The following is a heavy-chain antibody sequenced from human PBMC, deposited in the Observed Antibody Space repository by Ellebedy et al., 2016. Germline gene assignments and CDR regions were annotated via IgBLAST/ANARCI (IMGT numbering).Heavy chain of an antibody. V-gene: IGHV1-18*01. CDR3: ASNQFGGGDYYGSESYLQPFDY. CDR1: GYTFTNYG. D-gene: IGHD3-10*01. Sequence: ASVKVSCKASGYTFTNYGIHWVRQAPGQGLEWMGWISPYNGNTIYAQNVQGRVTMTTDTSTSTAYMELRSLRSDDTAVYYCASNQFGGGDYYGSESYLQPFDYWGQGTLVTVSS. CDR2: ISPYNGNT. J-gene: IGHJ4*02.